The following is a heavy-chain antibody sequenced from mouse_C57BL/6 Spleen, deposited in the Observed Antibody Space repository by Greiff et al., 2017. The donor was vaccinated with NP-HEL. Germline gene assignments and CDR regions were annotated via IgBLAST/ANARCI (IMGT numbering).Heavy chain of an antibody. Sequence: QVQLKQSGAELAKPGASVKLSCKASGYTFTSYWMHWVKQRPGQGLEWIGYINPSSGYTKYNQKFKDKATLTADKSSSTAYMQLSSLTYEDSAVYYCARSDYGSYYAMDYWGQGTSVTVSS. V-gene: IGHV1-7*01. CDR1: GYTFTSYW. CDR2: INPSSGYT. CDR3: ARSDYGSYYAMDY. D-gene: IGHD1-1*01. J-gene: IGHJ4*01.